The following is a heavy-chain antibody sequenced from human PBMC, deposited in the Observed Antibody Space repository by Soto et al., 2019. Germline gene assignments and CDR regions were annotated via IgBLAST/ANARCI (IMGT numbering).Heavy chain of an antibody. Sequence: QVQMVQSGAEVKKPGSSARVSCKVSGGTFSRHSISWVRQAPGKGVEWMGGIFPIFDATQYAQKFQGRLTITADESTTTFHMDLSGLRPEDTAIYYCARDLTAVRGSWGQGTLVTVS. CDR1: GGTFSRHS. J-gene: IGHJ4*02. CDR2: IFPIFDAT. V-gene: IGHV1-69*01. D-gene: IGHD3-10*01. CDR3: ARDLTAVRGS.